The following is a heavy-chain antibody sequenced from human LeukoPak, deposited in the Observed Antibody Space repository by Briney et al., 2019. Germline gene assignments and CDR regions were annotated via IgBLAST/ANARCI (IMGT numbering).Heavy chain of an antibody. J-gene: IGHJ4*02. CDR3: ARGYMDTLDY. D-gene: IGHD5-18*01. Sequence: GGSLRLSCAASGFTFSSYEMNWVRQAPGKGLEGVSYISSSGSTIYYADSVKGRFTISRDNAKNSLYLQMNSLRAEDTAVYYCARGYMDTLDYWGQGTLVTVSS. CDR2: ISSSGSTI. V-gene: IGHV3-48*03. CDR1: GFTFSSYE.